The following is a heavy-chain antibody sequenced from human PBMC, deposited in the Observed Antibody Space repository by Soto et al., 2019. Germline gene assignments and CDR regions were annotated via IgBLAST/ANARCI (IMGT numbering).Heavy chain of an antibody. CDR1: GGSISSGGYY. CDR3: ARIDGGSSGWFSY. V-gene: IGHV4-31*03. CDR2: IYYSGST. D-gene: IGHD6-19*01. Sequence: QVHLQESGPGLVKPSQTLSLTYTVSGGSISSGGYYWSWIRQHPGKGLEWIGNIYYSGSTYYNPSLKSRVSISVDTSKNQFSLRLSSVTAADTAVYSCARIDGGSSGWFSYWGQGTLVTVSS. J-gene: IGHJ4*02.